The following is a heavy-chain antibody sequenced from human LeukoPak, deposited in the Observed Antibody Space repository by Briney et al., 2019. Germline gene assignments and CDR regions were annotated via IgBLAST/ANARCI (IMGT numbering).Heavy chain of an antibody. CDR1: GYTFTSYG. D-gene: IGHD5-18*01. CDR3: ARDGGAWIQLPHDAFDI. J-gene: IGHJ3*02. Sequence: ASVKVSCKASGYTFTSYGISWVRQAPGQGLEWMGWISAYNGNTSYAQKLQGRVTMTTDTSTSTAYMELRSLRSDDTAVYYCARDGGAWIQLPHDAFDIWGQGTMVTVSS. V-gene: IGHV1-18*01. CDR2: ISAYNGNT.